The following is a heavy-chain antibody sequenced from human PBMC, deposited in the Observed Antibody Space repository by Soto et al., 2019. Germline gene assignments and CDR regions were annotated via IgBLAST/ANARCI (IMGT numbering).Heavy chain of an antibody. CDR1: GFTFSSYG. D-gene: IGHD4-17*01. V-gene: IGHV3-33*01. CDR3: ARDLITYGDYAWVPPLCY. J-gene: IGHJ4*02. CDR2: IWYDGSNK. Sequence: PGGSVRLSCAASGFTFSSYGMHWVRQAPGKGLEWVAVIWYDGSNKYYADSVKGRFTISRDNSKNTLYLQMNSLRAEDTAVYYCARDLITYGDYAWVPPLCYWGQGTLVTVSS.